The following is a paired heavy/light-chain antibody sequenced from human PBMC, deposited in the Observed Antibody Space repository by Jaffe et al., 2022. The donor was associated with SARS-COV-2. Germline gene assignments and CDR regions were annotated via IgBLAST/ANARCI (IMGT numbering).Heavy chain of an antibody. J-gene: IGHJ4*02. CDR1: GFTFSSFA. D-gene: IGHD3-10*01. CDR2: ISSTGVST. Sequence: EVQLLESGGGLVQPGGSLRLSCAASGFTFSSFAMNWVRQAPGKGLEWVSVISSTGVSTDYADSVKGRFTMSRDNSENTLYLQMNSLRAEDTAVYYCAKEFAGGFGELDCWGPGTLVTVSS. CDR3: AKEFAGGFGELDC. V-gene: IGHV3-23*01.
Light chain of an antibody. CDR3: AAWDDSPSGVL. Sequence: QSVLTQPPSASATPGQRVTISCSGSNSNIGSNYVYWYQQFPGTAPKLLVYRNNQRPSGVPDRFSGSKSGTSASLAISGLRSEDEADYYCAAWDDSPSGVLFGGGTKLTVL. CDR1: NSNIGSNY. V-gene: IGLV1-47*01. CDR2: RNN. J-gene: IGLJ2*01.